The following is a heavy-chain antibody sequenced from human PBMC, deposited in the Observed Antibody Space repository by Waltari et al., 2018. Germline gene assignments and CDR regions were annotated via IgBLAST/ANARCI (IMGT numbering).Heavy chain of an antibody. CDR2: IYYSGST. V-gene: IGHV4-39*01. D-gene: IGHD3-16*02. CDR3: ARLHYDYVWGSYRYTDHWYFDL. CDR1: GGSISSSSYY. J-gene: IGHJ2*01. Sequence: QLQLQESGPGLVKPSETLSLTCTVSGGSISSSSYYWGWIRQPPGQGLEWIGSIYYSGSTYYNPSLKSRVTISVDTSKNQFSLKLSSVTAADTAVYYCARLHYDYVWGSYRYTDHWYFDLWGRGTLVTVSS.